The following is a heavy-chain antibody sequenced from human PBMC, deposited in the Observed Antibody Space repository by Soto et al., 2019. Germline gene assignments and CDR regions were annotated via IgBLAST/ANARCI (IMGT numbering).Heavy chain of an antibody. V-gene: IGHV4-31*03. CDR2: IYYSGST. CDR3: AKGGTEDFWSPDNYYYYYMDV. Sequence: SETLSLTCTVSGGSISSGGYYWSWIRQHPGKGLEWIGYIYYSGSTYYNPSLKSRVTISVDTSKNQFSLKLSSVTAADTAVYYCAKGGTEDFWSPDNYYYYYMDVWGKGTTVTVSS. D-gene: IGHD3-3*01. CDR1: GGSISSGGYY. J-gene: IGHJ6*03.